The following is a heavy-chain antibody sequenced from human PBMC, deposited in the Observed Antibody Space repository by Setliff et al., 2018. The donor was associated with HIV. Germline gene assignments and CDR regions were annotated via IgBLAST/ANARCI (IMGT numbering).Heavy chain of an antibody. CDR2: INPAGDTT. V-gene: IGHV1-46*01. D-gene: IGHD4-4*01. CDR3: ARANPQYFDN. J-gene: IGHJ4*02. Sequence: GASVKVSCKASGYPFTNYFMHWVRQAPGQGLEWMGIINPAGDTTTYAQNFQGRIIMTRDASTSTLYMELRSLRSDDTAMYYCARANPQYFDNWGQGTPVTVSS. CDR1: GYPFTNYF.